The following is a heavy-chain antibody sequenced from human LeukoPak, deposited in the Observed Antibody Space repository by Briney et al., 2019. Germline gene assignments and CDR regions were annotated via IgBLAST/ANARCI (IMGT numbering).Heavy chain of an antibody. J-gene: IGHJ4*02. CDR2: ISSSSSTI. Sequence: GGSLRLSCAASGFTFSSYSMNWVRQAPGKGLEWVSYISSSSSTIYYADSVKGRFTISRDNAKNSLYLQMNSLRAEDTAVYYCARTYSSSWYGLIDYWGQGTLVTVSS. CDR1: GFTFSSYS. CDR3: ARTYSSSWYGLIDY. D-gene: IGHD6-13*01. V-gene: IGHV3-48*04.